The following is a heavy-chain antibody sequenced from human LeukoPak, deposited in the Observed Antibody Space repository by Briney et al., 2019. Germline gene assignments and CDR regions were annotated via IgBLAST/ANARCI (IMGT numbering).Heavy chain of an antibody. Sequence: SETLSLTCTVSGGSISSYYWSWIRQPPGKGLEWIGYIYYSGSTNYNPSLKSRVTISVDTSKNQFSLKLSSVTAADTAVYYCARDKGLDCSGGSCYPEWFDPWGQGTLVTVSS. J-gene: IGHJ5*02. V-gene: IGHV4-59*01. CDR3: ARDKGLDCSGGSCYPEWFDP. D-gene: IGHD2-15*01. CDR1: GGSISSYY. CDR2: IYYSGST.